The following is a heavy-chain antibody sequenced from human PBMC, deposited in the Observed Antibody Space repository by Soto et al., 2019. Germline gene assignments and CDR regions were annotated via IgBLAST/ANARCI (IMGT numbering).Heavy chain of an antibody. CDR1: GYNFATYW. J-gene: IGHJ6*02. CDR3: ARRGWATPIRDYFYYRMDI. D-gene: IGHD5-12*01. CDR2: IYPGDSNP. Sequence: GESLRISCQASGYNFATYWIAWVRQMPGEGLEWMGIIYPGDSNPRYSPSFQGQVTISVDKSINTASLQWSALKASDSAIYYCARRGWATPIRDYFYYRMDIWGQGTTVTVSS. V-gene: IGHV5-51*01.